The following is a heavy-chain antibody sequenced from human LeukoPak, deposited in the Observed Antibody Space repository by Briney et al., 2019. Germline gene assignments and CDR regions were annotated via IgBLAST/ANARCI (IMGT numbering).Heavy chain of an antibody. D-gene: IGHD3-9*01. V-gene: IGHV3-7*01. J-gene: IGHJ3*02. CDR2: MKGDGSEI. CDR3: ARPGYTAGYDI. Sequence: GGSLRLSCAASGFIFSGAWMSWVRQAPGKGLEWVANMKGDGSEIYYVDSVKGRFTISRDNAKNLLYLQMNSPRAEDTAVYYCARPGYTAGYDIWGQGTLVTVSS. CDR1: GFIFSGAW.